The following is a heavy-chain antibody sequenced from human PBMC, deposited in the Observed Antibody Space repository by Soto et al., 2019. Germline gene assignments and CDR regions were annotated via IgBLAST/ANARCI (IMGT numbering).Heavy chain of an antibody. D-gene: IGHD3-22*01. V-gene: IGHV3-11*01. J-gene: IGHJ4*02. CDR3: ARDLGFYASDGYFDY. Sequence: QVQLVESGGNLVKPGGSLRLSCAGSGFTFSDYYMRWIRQAPGKGLEWVSYISSSGNIIYYADSVKGRFTISRDNAKNSLYLQMNSLRDEDTAVYYCARDLGFYASDGYFDYWGQGTLVTVSS. CDR2: ISSSGNII. CDR1: GFTFSDYY.